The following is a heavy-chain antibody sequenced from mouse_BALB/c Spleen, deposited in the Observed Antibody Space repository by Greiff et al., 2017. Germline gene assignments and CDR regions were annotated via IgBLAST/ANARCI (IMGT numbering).Heavy chain of an antibody. V-gene: IGHV1-26*01. CDR2: INPYNGGT. CDR1: GYSFTGYT. D-gene: IGHD6-2*01. J-gene: IGHJ2*01. CDR3: AREEGVSNYFDY. Sequence: LVEPGASMKISCKASGYSFTGYTMNWVKQSHGKNLEWIGLINPYNGGTSYNQKFKGKATLTVDKSSSTAYMELLSLTSEDSAVYYCAREEGVSNYFDYWGQGTTLTVSS.